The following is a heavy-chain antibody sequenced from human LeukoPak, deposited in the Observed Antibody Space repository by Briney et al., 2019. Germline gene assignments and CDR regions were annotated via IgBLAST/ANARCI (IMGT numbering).Heavy chain of an antibody. D-gene: IGHD5-12*01. CDR2: VYYSGTT. CDR1: GGSISGYY. CDR3: ARGQWLRWFDP. V-gene: IGHV4-59*12. J-gene: IGHJ5*02. Sequence: SETLSLTCTVSGGSISGYYWIWIRQPPGKGLEWIGYVYYSGTTNYNPSLKSRVTISVDTSKNQFSLKLSSVTAADTAVYYCARGQWLRWFDPWGQGTLVTVSS.